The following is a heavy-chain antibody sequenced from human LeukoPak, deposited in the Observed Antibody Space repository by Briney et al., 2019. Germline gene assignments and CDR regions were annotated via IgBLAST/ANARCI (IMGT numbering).Heavy chain of an antibody. D-gene: IGHD7-27*01. V-gene: IGHV4-34*01. J-gene: IGHJ6*03. CDR3: ARLTVTTIYYYYYMDV. Sequence: PSETLSLTCAVYGGSFSGYYWSWIRQPPGKGLEWIGEINHSGSTNYNPSLKSRVTISVDTSKNQFSLKLSSVTAADTAVYYCARLTVTTIYYYYYMDVWGKGTTVTVSS. CDR2: INHSGST. CDR1: GGSFSGYY.